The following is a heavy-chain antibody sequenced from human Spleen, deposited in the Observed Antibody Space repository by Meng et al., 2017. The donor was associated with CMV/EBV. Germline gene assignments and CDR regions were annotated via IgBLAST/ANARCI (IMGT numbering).Heavy chain of an antibody. J-gene: IGHJ3*02. V-gene: IGHV1-18*01. CDR1: GYTFTSYG. Sequence: ASVKVSCKASGYTFTSYGITWVRQAPGQRLEWMGWISGYNGNTNYAQNLQGRVTMTTDTSTSTAYMELRGLRSDETAVYWCARDVARYFDAFDIWGQGTMVTV. CDR3: ARDVARYFDAFDI. D-gene: IGHD1-26*01. CDR2: ISGYNGNT.